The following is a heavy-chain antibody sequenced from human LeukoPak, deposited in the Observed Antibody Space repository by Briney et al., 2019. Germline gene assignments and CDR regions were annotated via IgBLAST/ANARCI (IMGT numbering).Heavy chain of an antibody. CDR2: IKSKTDGWTT. Sequence: GGSLRLSCAASGFTFSNAWMSWVRQAPGKGLEWVGRIKSKTDGWTTDYAAPVKGRFTISRDDSRNTLYLQMNSLKTEDTAVYYCTTDSPDQIGEPPPWFDPWGQGTLVTVSS. CDR3: TTDSPDQIGEPPPWFDP. CDR1: GFTFSNAW. V-gene: IGHV3-15*01. J-gene: IGHJ5*02. D-gene: IGHD3-10*01.